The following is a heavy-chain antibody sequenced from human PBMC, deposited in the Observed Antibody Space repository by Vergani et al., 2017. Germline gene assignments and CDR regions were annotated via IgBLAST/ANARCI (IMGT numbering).Heavy chain of an antibody. D-gene: IGHD6-25*01. Sequence: QVQLQESGPGVVKPSQTLSLTCAVSGGSISSGDHCWTWIRQRPGKGLEWIGYIFYSGTTYDNPSLRSRLTIPVATSQNQFSLKLRSVTAADTAVYYCARVDTQVPATSHFDYMGVWGKGTTVVVSS. CDR1: GGSISSGDHC. J-gene: IGHJ6*03. CDR2: IFYSGTT. V-gene: IGHV4-31*11. CDR3: ARVDTQVPATSHFDYMGV.